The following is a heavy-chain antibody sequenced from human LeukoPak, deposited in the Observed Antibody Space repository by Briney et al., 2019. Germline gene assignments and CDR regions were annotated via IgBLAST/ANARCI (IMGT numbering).Heavy chain of an antibody. Sequence: SETLSLTCTVSGYSISSGYYWGWIRQPPGKGLEWIGSIYHSGSTYYNPSLKSRVTISVDTSKNQFSLKLSSVTAADTAVYYCARDRKGATGYWGQGTLVTVSS. J-gene: IGHJ4*02. V-gene: IGHV4-38-2*02. CDR2: IYHSGST. CDR3: ARDRKGATGY. CDR1: GYSISSGYY. D-gene: IGHD1-26*01.